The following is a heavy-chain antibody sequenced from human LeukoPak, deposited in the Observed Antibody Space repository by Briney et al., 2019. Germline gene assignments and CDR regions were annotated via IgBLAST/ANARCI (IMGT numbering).Heavy chain of an antibody. V-gene: IGHV3-21*01. CDR3: ARVTGGFYSHFDY. J-gene: IGHJ4*02. CDR2: ISSSRSFI. D-gene: IGHD3-22*01. CDR1: GFIFSTYS. Sequence: PGGSLRLSCAASGFIFSTYSMNWVRQAPGRGLEWVSSISSSRSFIYYADSVQGRFTISRDNAKNSLYLQMNSLRAEDTAVYYCARVTGGFYSHFDYWGQGTLVTVSP.